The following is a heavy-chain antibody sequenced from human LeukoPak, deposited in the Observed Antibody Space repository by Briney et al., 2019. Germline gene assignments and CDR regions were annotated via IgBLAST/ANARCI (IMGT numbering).Heavy chain of an antibody. V-gene: IGHV4-30-4*08. CDR3: ARGFDSSGYYDY. CDR1: GGSISSGDYY. J-gene: IGHJ4*02. D-gene: IGHD3-22*01. Sequence: SQTLSLTCTVSGGSISSGDYYWSWIRQPPGKGLEWIGEINHSGSTNYNPSLKSRVTISVDTSKNQFSLKLSSVTAADTAVYYCARGFDSSGYYDYWGQGTLVTVSS. CDR2: INHSGST.